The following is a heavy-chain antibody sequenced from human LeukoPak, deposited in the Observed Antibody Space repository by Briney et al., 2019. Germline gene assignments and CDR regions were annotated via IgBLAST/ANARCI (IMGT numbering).Heavy chain of an antibody. CDR1: GYTLTELS. Sequence: ASVKVSRKVSGYTLTELSMHWVRQAPGKGLEWMGGFDPEDGETIYAQKFQGRVTMTEDTSTDTAYMELSSLRSVDTAVYYCATGPSIAAAGTFDYWGQGTLVTVSS. CDR2: FDPEDGET. D-gene: IGHD6-13*01. J-gene: IGHJ4*02. V-gene: IGHV1-24*01. CDR3: ATGPSIAAAGTFDY.